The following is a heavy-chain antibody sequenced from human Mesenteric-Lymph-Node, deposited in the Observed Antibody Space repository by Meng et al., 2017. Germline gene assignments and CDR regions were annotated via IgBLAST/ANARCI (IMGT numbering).Heavy chain of an antibody. D-gene: IGHD3-10*01. Sequence: GESLKISCAASGFTFSSYWMHWVRQAPGKGLVWVSRINSDGSSTSYADSVKGRFTISRDNAKNTLYLQMNSLRAEDTAVYYCTTDPTQLLWFLNWFDPWGQGTLVTVSS. V-gene: IGHV3-74*01. CDR3: TTDPTQLLWFLNWFDP. CDR2: INSDGSST. CDR1: GFTFSSYW. J-gene: IGHJ5*02.